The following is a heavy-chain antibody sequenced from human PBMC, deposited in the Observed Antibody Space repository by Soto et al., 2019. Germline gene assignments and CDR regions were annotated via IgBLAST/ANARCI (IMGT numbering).Heavy chain of an antibody. J-gene: IGHJ5*02. CDR1: GGTFSSYT. V-gene: IGHV1-69*02. Sequence: SVKVSCKASGGTFSSYTISWVRQAPGQGLEWMGRIIPILGIANYAQKFQGRVTITADKSTSTAYMELSSLRSEDTAVYYCARVSHLNWFDPWGQGTLVTVSS. CDR3: ARVSHLNWFDP. CDR2: IIPILGIA.